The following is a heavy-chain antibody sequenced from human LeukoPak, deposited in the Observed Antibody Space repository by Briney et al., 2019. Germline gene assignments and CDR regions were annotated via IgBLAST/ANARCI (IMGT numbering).Heavy chain of an antibody. D-gene: IGHD1-26*01. CDR2: IYYSGST. V-gene: IGHV4-59*01. CDR3: ARRSGYGTDV. Sequence: SETLSLTCTVSGGSISIYYWSWIRQPPGKGLEWIGYIYYSGSTNYNPSLKSRVTISVDTSKNQFSLKLSSVTAADTAVYYCARRSGYGTDVWGQGTTVTVSS. CDR1: GGSISIYY. J-gene: IGHJ6*02.